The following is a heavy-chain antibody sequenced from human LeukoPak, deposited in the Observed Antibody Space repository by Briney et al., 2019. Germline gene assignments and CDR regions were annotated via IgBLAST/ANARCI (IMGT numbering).Heavy chain of an antibody. D-gene: IGHD3-9*01. V-gene: IGHV3-21*01. CDR1: GFTFNSYT. CDR2: ISSSSSYI. J-gene: IGHJ6*02. Sequence: PGGSLRLSCAASGFTFNSYTINWVRQAPGKGLEWVSSISSSSSYIYYADSVKGRFTISRDNAKNSLYLQMNSLRAEDTAVYYCAISPEKYFDWLSGDLNYYGMDVWGQGTTVTVSS. CDR3: AISPEKYFDWLSGDLNYYGMDV.